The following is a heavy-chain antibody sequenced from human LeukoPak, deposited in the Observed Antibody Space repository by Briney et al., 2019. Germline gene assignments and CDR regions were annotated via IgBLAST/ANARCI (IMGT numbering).Heavy chain of an antibody. CDR3: ARDADTAMATSIYGMDV. J-gene: IGHJ6*02. CDR2: IYTSGST. CDR1: GGSISSGSYY. Sequence: SQTLSLTCTVSGGSISSGSYYWSWIRQPAGKGLEWIGRIYTSGSTNYNPSLKGRVTISADTSRNQFSLKLSSVTAADTAVYYCARDADTAMATSIYGMDVWGQGTTVTVSS. D-gene: IGHD5-18*01. V-gene: IGHV4-61*02.